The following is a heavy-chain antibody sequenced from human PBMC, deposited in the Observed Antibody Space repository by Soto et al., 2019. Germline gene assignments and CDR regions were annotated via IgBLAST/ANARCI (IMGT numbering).Heavy chain of an antibody. D-gene: IGHD3-3*01. CDR3: STYDFWSGYYDY. CDR2: FDPEDGET. J-gene: IGHJ4*02. CDR1: GDTLTELS. Sequence: ASAKVSCKASGDTLTELSMHWGRQAPGKGLEWMGGFDPEDGETIYAQKFQGRVTMTEDTSTDTAYMELSSLRSEDTAVYYCSTYDFWSGYYDYWGQGTLVTVSS. V-gene: IGHV1-24*01.